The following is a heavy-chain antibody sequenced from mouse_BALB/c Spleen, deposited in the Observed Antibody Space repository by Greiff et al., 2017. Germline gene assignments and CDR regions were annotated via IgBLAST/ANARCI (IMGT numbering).Heavy chain of an antibody. V-gene: IGHV1-55*01. D-gene: IGHD1-1*01. CDR3: ALYYYAMDY. Sequence: VQLQQSGAELVKPGTSVKLSCKASGYNFTSYWINWVKLRPGQGLEWIGDIYPGSGSTNYNEKFKSKATLTVDTSSSTAYMQLSSLASEDSALYYCALYYYAMDYWGQGTSVTVSS. CDR2: IYPGSGST. J-gene: IGHJ4*01. CDR1: GYNFTSYW.